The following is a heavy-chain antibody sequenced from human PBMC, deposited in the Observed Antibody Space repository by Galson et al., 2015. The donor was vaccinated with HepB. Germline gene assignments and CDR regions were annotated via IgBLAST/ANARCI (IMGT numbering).Heavy chain of an antibody. V-gene: IGHV3-21*01. CDR2: ISSSSSYI. Sequence: SLRLSCAASGFTFSSYSMNWVRQAPGKGLEWVSSISSSSSYIYYADSVKGRFTISRDNAKNSLYLQMNSLRAEDTAVYYCARGTDIVVVPAAPGAFDIWGQGTMVTVSS. CDR3: ARGTDIVVVPAAPGAFDI. CDR1: GFTFSSYS. D-gene: IGHD2-2*01. J-gene: IGHJ3*02.